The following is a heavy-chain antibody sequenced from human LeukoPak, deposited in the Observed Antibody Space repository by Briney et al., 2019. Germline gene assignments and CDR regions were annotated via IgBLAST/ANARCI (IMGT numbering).Heavy chain of an antibody. D-gene: IGHD6-13*01. V-gene: IGHV3-48*04. Sequence: GGSLRLSCAASGFTFSSYAMHWVRQAPGKGLEWVSYISSSGSTIYYADSVKGRFTISRDNAKNSLYLQMNSLRAEDTAVYYCARDVSVGSSSWSGVGHYYGMDVWGQGTTVTVSS. CDR2: ISSSGSTI. CDR3: ARDVSVGSSSWSGVGHYYGMDV. J-gene: IGHJ6*02. CDR1: GFTFSSYA.